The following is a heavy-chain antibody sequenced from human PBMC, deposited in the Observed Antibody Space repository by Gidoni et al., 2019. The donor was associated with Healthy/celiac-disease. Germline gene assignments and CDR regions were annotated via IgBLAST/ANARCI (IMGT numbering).Heavy chain of an antibody. D-gene: IGHD6-13*01. CDR3: ARDPSNSSPRPMDV. V-gene: IGHV3-48*01. CDR2: ISSSSSTI. Sequence: EVQLVESGGGLVQPGGSLRLSCAASGFTFSSYSMNWVRQAPGKGLEWVSYISSSSSTIYYADSVKGRFTISRDNAKNSLYLQMNSLRAEDTAVYYCARDPSNSSPRPMDVWGKGTTVTVSS. CDR1: GFTFSSYS. J-gene: IGHJ6*03.